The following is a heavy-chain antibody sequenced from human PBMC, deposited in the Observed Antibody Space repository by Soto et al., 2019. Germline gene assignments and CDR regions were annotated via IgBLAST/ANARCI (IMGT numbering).Heavy chain of an antibody. V-gene: IGHV4-31*03. D-gene: IGHD4-17*01. Sequence: QVQLEESGPGLVKPSQTLSLTCTVSGGSISSCGYYWNWIRHHSGKALEWVGHISYSGNTYYNPSLRSCVTVSLDPSNNQFSLSLGYGTAADTAMYYCARDIKGGPIRSYGMDVWGQGTTVTVSS. CDR1: GGSISSCGYY. J-gene: IGHJ6*02. CDR2: ISYSGNT. CDR3: ARDIKGGPIRSYGMDV.